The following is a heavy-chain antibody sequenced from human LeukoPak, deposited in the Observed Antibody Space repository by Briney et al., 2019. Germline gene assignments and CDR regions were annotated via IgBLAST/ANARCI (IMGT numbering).Heavy chain of an antibody. V-gene: IGHV4-39*01. CDR3: VRIVLPNWFDP. J-gene: IGHJ5*02. Sequence: PSETLSLTCAVYGGSFSGYYWGWIRQPPGKGLEWIGSVYYSGSTYYNPSLKSRVTISVDTSKNQFSLKVSSVTAADTAVYYCVRIVLPNWFDPWGQGTLVTVSS. D-gene: IGHD3-16*02. CDR2: VYYSGST. CDR1: GGSFSGYY.